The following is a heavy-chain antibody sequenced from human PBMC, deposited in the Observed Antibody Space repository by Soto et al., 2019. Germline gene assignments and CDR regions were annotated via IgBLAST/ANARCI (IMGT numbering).Heavy chain of an antibody. J-gene: IGHJ6*02. CDR2: IRRKANSYTT. V-gene: IGHV3-72*01. CDR1: GLIFSDYH. D-gene: IGHD6-6*01. Sequence: EVQLVESGGGVVQPGGSLRLSCAASGLIFSDYHMDWVRQAPGKGLEWVGRIRRKANSYTTDYAASVKGRFTISRDDSKNSLYLLMNSLKTEDTAVYYCAMLGGSSGGSNDMDVWGQGTTVTVSS. CDR3: AMLGGSSGGSNDMDV.